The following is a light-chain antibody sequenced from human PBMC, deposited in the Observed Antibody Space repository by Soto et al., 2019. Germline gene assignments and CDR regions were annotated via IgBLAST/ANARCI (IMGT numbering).Light chain of an antibody. CDR3: QHYYSAPRT. Sequence: DIVMTQSPDSLAVSLGERATINCKSSQSVLYSSNNKNYLAWYQQKPGQPPKLLIYWASTRESGVPDRFSGSGSGADFTLTISRLQAEDVAVYYCQHYYSAPRTFGQGTKVDIK. CDR1: QSVLYSSNNKNY. V-gene: IGKV4-1*01. CDR2: WAS. J-gene: IGKJ1*01.